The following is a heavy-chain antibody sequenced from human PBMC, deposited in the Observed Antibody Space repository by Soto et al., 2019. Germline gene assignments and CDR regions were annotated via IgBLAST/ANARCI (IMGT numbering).Heavy chain of an antibody. CDR1: GGSISSYY. CDR2: IYYSGST. D-gene: IGHD5-18*01. V-gene: IGHV4-59*01. CDR3: ARHVDTAIRDYYYYTMDV. Sequence: PSETLSLTCTVSGGSISSYYWSWIRQPPGKGLEWIGYIYYSGSTNYNPSLKSRDTISVDTSKNQFSLKLSSVTAADTAVYYCARHVDTAIRDYYYYTMDVWGQGTTVTVS. J-gene: IGHJ6*02.